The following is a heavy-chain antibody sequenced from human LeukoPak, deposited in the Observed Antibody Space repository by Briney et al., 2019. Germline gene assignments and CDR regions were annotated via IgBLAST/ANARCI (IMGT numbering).Heavy chain of an antibody. CDR1: GGSISSSSYY. V-gene: IGHV4-39*01. J-gene: IGHJ4*02. CDR3: ARLPAAVTKGFDY. Sequence: SETLSLTCTVSGGSISSSSYYWGWIRQPPGKGLEWIGSIYYSGSTYYNPSLKSRVTTSVDTSKNQFSLKLSSVTAADTAVYYCARLPAAVTKGFDYWGQGTLVTVSS. CDR2: IYYSGST. D-gene: IGHD4-17*01.